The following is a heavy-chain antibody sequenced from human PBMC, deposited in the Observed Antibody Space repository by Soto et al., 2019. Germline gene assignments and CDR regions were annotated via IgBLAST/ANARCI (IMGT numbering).Heavy chain of an antibody. CDR2: IYYSGST. J-gene: IGHJ4*02. V-gene: IGHV4-59*01. D-gene: IGHD6-19*01. CDR3: ARDRWGSGWYDY. Sequence: PSETLSLTCTVSGGSISSYYRSWIRQPPGKGLEWIGYIYYSGSTNYNPSLKSRVTISVDTSKNQFSLKLSSVTAADTAVYYCARDRWGSGWYDYWGQGTLVTVSS. CDR1: GGSISSYY.